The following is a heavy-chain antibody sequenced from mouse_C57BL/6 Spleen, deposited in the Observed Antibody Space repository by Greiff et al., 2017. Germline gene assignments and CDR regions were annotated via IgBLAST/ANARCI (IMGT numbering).Heavy chain of an antibody. Sequence: QVQLQQSGPELVKPGASVKLSCKASGYTFTSYDINWVQQRPGQGLEWIGWIYPRDGSTKYNEKFKGKATLTVDTSSSPAYMERHSLTSEDSAVYFCARSPLRSWFAYWGQGTLVTVSA. D-gene: IGHD1-1*01. J-gene: IGHJ3*01. CDR1: GYTFTSYD. CDR2: IYPRDGST. V-gene: IGHV1-85*01. CDR3: ARSPLRSWFAY.